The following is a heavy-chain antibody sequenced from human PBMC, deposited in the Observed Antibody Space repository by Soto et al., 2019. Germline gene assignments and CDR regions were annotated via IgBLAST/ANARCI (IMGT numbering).Heavy chain of an antibody. Sequence: QVQLVQSGAEVKKPGSSVKVSCKASGGTFSSYTISWVRQAPGQGLEWMGRIIPILGIANYAQKFQGRVTITADKSTSTDYMELSSLRSEDTAVYYCAEHRRRAFWSGYRYYYYYYMDVWGKGTTVTVSS. CDR1: GGTFSSYT. V-gene: IGHV1-69*02. CDR3: AEHRRRAFWSGYRYYYYYYMDV. J-gene: IGHJ6*03. CDR2: IIPILGIA. D-gene: IGHD3-3*01.